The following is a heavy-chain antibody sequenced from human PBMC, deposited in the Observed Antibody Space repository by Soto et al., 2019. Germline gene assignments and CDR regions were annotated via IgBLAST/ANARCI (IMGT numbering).Heavy chain of an antibody. J-gene: IGHJ4*02. CDR3: ARRDTVTSFDY. V-gene: IGHV4-59*12. CDR2: IYYNGNT. D-gene: IGHD4-17*01. Sequence: SETLSLTCTVSGGSISHYYWTWIRQPPGKGLEWLGYIYYNGNTKYNPSLKNRVTISVDSSKNQFSLNLSSVTAADTAVYYCARRDTVTSFDYWGQGTLVTVSS. CDR1: GGSISHYY.